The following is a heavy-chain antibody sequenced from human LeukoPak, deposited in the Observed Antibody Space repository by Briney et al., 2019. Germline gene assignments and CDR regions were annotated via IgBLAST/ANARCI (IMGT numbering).Heavy chain of an antibody. CDR3: ARGPIGKLRYFDWLSSPRFDY. Sequence: PSETLSLTCAVYGGSFSGYYWSWIRQPPGKGLEWIGEINHSGSTNYNPSLKSRVTISVDTSKNQLSLKLSSVTAADTAVYYCARGPIGKLRYFDWLSSPRFDYWGQGTLVTVSS. CDR1: GGSFSGYY. J-gene: IGHJ4*02. D-gene: IGHD3-9*01. CDR2: INHSGST. V-gene: IGHV4-34*01.